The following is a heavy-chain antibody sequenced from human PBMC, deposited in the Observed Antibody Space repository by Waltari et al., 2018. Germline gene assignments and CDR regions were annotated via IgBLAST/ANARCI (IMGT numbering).Heavy chain of an antibody. V-gene: IGHV1-69*08. J-gene: IGHJ4*02. Sequence: QVQLVQSGAEVKKPGSSVKVSCKASGGTFSSYTISWVRQAPGQGLEWMGRIIPILGIANYAQKFQGRVTITADKSTSTAYMELSSLRSEDTAVYYCTTDIVVVVAATRYYFDYWGQGTLVTVSS. CDR1: GGTFSSYT. CDR3: TTDIVVVVAATRYYFDY. CDR2: IIPILGIA. D-gene: IGHD2-15*01.